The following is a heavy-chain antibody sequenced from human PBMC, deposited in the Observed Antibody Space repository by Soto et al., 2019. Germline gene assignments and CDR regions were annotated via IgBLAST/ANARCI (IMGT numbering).Heavy chain of an antibody. CDR2: ISSSGDST. Sequence: GGSLRLSCAASGFIFSTYAMNWVRQTPGKGLEWVSAISSSGDSTYYAESVRGRFTISRDNSINTLYLQMSRLRTEDTAVYYCAHPRGYGVFDAVDIWGQGTMVTVSS. J-gene: IGHJ3*02. V-gene: IGHV3-23*01. CDR1: GFIFSTYA. CDR3: AHPRGYGVFDAVDI. D-gene: IGHD4-17*01.